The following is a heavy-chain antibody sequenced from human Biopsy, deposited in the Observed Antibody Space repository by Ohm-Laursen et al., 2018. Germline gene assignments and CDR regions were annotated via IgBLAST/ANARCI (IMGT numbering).Heavy chain of an antibody. J-gene: IGHJ5*02. CDR2: IFYRGST. Sequence: SETLSLTCSVSGGSISNNNYYWGWIRQPPGKGLEWIGSIFYRGSTHYKPSLKSRVNISVDTSKNQFSLKLNSVTAADTAAYYCARDYDTSGYYYVSWGQGTLVTVSS. CDR1: GGSISNNNYY. D-gene: IGHD3-22*01. CDR3: ARDYDTSGYYYVS. V-gene: IGHV4-39*01.